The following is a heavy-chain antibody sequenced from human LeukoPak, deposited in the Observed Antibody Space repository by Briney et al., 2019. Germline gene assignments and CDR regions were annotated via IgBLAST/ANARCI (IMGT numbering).Heavy chain of an antibody. CDR2: ISYDRSNK. D-gene: IGHD1-1*01. CDR3: AKDLRNWNDVTTPDY. V-gene: IGHV3-30*18. CDR1: GFTFSSYG. J-gene: IGHJ4*02. Sequence: GRSLRLSCAASGFTFSSYGMHWVPQAPGKGLEWVAFISYDRSNKYYPDSVKGRFTISRDNSKNTLYLQMNSLRAEDTAVYDCAKDLRNWNDVTTPDYWGQGTLVTVSS.